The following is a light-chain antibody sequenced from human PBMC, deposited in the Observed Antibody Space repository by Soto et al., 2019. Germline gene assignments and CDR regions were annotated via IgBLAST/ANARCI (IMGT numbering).Light chain of an antibody. CDR1: QSISSW. V-gene: IGKV1-5*03. Sequence: DIQMTQSPSTLSASVGDRVTITCWASQSISSWLAWYQQKPGKAPKLLIYKASSLESGVPSRFSGSGSGTEFTLTISSLQPDDFATYYCQQYNSYPTFGPGTKVDIK. J-gene: IGKJ3*01. CDR3: QQYNSYPT. CDR2: KAS.